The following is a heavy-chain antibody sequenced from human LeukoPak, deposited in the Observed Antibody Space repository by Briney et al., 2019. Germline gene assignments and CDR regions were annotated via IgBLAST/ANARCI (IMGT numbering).Heavy chain of an antibody. D-gene: IGHD3-10*01. V-gene: IGHV1-2*02. CDR2: INPYSGWR. J-gene: IGHJ6*03. Sequence: SSVHVSRQASGYTLIEYYMHLLRQAPGQGLEGIGLINPYSGWRNYPQKLQGRVTMTRETSISTVYMELSRLRSDDTAVYYCARGQFGVVRGVDFRGLEPDYYYYYMDVWGKGTTVTISS. CDR3: ARGQFGVVRGVDFRGLEPDYYYYYMDV. CDR1: GYTLIEYY.